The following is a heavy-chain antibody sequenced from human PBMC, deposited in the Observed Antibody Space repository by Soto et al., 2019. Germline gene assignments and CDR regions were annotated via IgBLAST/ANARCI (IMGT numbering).Heavy chain of an antibody. CDR2: IYYSGST. CDR1: GGSISSYY. V-gene: IGHV4-59*08. Sequence: SETLSLTCTVSGGSISSYYWSWIRQPPGKGLEWIGYIYYSGSTNYNPFLKSRVTISVDTSKNQFSLKLSSVTAADTAVYYCARGGVYVQGYYYYYMDVWGKGTTVTVSS. J-gene: IGHJ6*03. CDR3: ARGGVYVQGYYYYYMDV. D-gene: IGHD3-16*01.